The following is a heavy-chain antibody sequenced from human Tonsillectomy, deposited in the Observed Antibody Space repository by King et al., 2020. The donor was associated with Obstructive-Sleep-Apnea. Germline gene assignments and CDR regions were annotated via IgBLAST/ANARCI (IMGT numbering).Heavy chain of an antibody. CDR1: GYSISSGYY. CDR2: IYHSGGT. J-gene: IGHJ2*01. V-gene: IGHV4-38-2*02. Sequence: VQLQESGPGLVKPSETLSLTCTGSGYSISSGYYWGWIRQPPGKGLGWIGSIYHSGGTYYNPSLKSLVTISVDTSKNQFSLKLSSVSAADTAVYYCARDEGYSGSYWYFDLWGRGTLVTVSS. CDR3: ARDEGYSGSYWYFDL. D-gene: IGHD1-26*01.